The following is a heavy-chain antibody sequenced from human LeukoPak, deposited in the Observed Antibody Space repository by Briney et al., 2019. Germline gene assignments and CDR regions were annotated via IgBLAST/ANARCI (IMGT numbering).Heavy chain of an antibody. D-gene: IGHD3-10*01. CDR3: ARVPPGANWFDP. CDR2: IIPIFGIA. Sequence: SVKVSCKASGGTFSSYAISWVRQAPGQGLEWMGRIIPIFGIANYAQKFQGRVTITADKSTSTAYMELSSLRSEDTAVYYCARVPPGANWFDPWGQGTLVTVSS. J-gene: IGHJ5*02. CDR1: GGTFSSYA. V-gene: IGHV1-69*04.